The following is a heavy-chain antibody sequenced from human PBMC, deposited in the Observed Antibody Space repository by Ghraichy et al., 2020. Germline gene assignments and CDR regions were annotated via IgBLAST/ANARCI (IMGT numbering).Heavy chain of an antibody. Sequence: ASVKVSCKASGYTFTSYAMHWVRQAPGQRLEWMGWINAGNGNTKYSQKFQGRVTITRDTSASTAYMELSSLRSEDTAVYYCAIGKTGDQNSLFDYWGQGTLVTVSS. V-gene: IGHV1-3*01. D-gene: IGHD7-27*01. CDR1: GYTFTSYA. J-gene: IGHJ4*02. CDR2: INAGNGNT. CDR3: AIGKTGDQNSLFDY.